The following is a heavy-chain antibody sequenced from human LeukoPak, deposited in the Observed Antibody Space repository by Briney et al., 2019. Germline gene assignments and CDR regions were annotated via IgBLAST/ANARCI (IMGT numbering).Heavy chain of an antibody. Sequence: SVKVSCKASGGTFSSYAISWVRQAPGQGLEWMGGIIPIFGTANYAQKFQGRVTITADESTSTAYMELSSLRSEDTAVYYCARDSGHDFWSGYYPRDPAYYYYYYMDVWGKGTTVTVSS. CDR3: ARDSGHDFWSGYYPRDPAYYYYYYMDV. J-gene: IGHJ6*03. CDR1: GGTFSSYA. V-gene: IGHV1-69*13. CDR2: IIPIFGTA. D-gene: IGHD3-3*01.